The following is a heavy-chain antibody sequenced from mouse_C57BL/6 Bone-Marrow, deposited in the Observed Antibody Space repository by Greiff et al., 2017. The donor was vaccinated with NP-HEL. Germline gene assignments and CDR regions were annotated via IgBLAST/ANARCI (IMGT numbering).Heavy chain of an antibody. J-gene: IGHJ1*03. D-gene: IGHD1-1*01. V-gene: IGHV5-6*01. CDR1: GFTFSSYG. Sequence: EVTLVESGGDLVKPGGSLKLSCAASGFTFSSYGMSWVRQTPDKRLEWVATISSGGSYTYYPDSVKGRSTFTRDNAKNTLYLQMSSLKSEDTAMYYCARLITTVVATGYCDVWGTGTTVTVSS. CDR2: ISSGGSYT. CDR3: ARLITTVVATGYCDV.